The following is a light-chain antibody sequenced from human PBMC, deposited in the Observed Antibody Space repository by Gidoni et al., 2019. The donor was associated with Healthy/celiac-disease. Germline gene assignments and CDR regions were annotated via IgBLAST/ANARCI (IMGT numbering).Light chain of an antibody. J-gene: IGKJ1*01. CDR3: QQYGSSRT. Sequence: EIVLTQSPGTLSLSPGERATLSCRAIQSVSSSYLAWYQQKPGQAPRLLIYGASSRATGIPDRFSGSGSGTDFTLTISRLEPEDFAVYYCQQYGSSRTFGQXTKVEIK. V-gene: IGKV3-20*01. CDR1: QSVSSSY. CDR2: GAS.